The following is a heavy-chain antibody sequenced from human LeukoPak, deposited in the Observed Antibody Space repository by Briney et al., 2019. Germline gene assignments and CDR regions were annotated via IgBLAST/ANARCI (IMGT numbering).Heavy chain of an antibody. D-gene: IGHD4-17*01. Sequence: PGGSLRLSCVGSGFTLRSYAMSWVRQAPGKGLQWVSSLGISGDYAWYAGSVKGRFTISRDSSKNTLYLQMDSLRAEDTAVYYCARGLLTQSTVTLGYWGQGTLVTVSS. V-gene: IGHV3-23*01. CDR3: ARGLLTQSTVTLGY. CDR2: LGISGDYA. J-gene: IGHJ4*02. CDR1: GFTLRSYA.